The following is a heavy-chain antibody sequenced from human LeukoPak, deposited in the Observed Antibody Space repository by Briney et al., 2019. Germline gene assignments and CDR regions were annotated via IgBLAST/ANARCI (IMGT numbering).Heavy chain of an antibody. CDR2: IHPYDSDT. V-gene: IGHV5-51*01. CDR1: GYTFTSYW. J-gene: IGHJ4*02. Sequence: GESLKISCKASGYTFTSYWIAWVRQIPGKGLEWLGVIHPYDSDTKYSPSFQGQVTISVDTSLTTAYLQWSNLKVSDTAIYYCARPGDRGYRGYDSRVPLGVWGQGTVVIVSS. CDR3: ARPGDRGYRGYDSRVPLGV. D-gene: IGHD5-12*01.